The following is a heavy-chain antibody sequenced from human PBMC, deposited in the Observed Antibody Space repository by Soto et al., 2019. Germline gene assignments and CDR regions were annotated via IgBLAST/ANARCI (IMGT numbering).Heavy chain of an antibody. D-gene: IGHD5-18*01. CDR2: IWYDGSNK. CDR1: GFTFSSYG. CDR3: ARAQYSYGSDYYYYGMDV. Sequence: QVQLVESGEGVVQPGRSLRLSCAASGFTFSSYGMHWVRQAPGKGLEWVAVIWYDGSNKYYADSVKGRFTISRDNSKNTLYLQMNSLRAEDTAVYYCARAQYSYGSDYYYYGMDVWGQGTTVTVSS. V-gene: IGHV3-33*01. J-gene: IGHJ6*02.